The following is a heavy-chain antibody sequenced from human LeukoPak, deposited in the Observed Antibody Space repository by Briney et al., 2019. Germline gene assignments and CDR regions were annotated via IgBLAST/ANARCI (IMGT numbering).Heavy chain of an antibody. Sequence: PGGSLRLSCAASGFTFTTYWMGWVRQAPGKGLEWVSSISSSSSYIYYADSVKGRFTISRDNAKNSLYLQMNSLRAEDTAVYYCATGRDCSGGSCYSVYWGQGTLVTVSS. CDR1: GFTFTTYW. D-gene: IGHD2-15*01. J-gene: IGHJ4*02. CDR3: ATGRDCSGGSCYSVY. CDR2: ISSSSSYI. V-gene: IGHV3-21*01.